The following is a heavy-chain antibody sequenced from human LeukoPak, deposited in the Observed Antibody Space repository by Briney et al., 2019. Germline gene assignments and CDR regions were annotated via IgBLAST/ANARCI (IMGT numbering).Heavy chain of an antibody. J-gene: IGHJ4*02. D-gene: IGHD4-17*01. CDR1: GFTVSTYR. V-gene: IGHV3-23*01. CDR2: INPTDDTT. CDR3: ARRVPYTVATDY. Sequence: GGSLRLSCAASGFTVSTYRMSWVRQAPGKGLQWASAINPTDDTTYYADSVKGRFTISRDDSKNTLYLQMNSLRAEDTAVYYCARRVPYTVATDYWGQGTVVTVSS.